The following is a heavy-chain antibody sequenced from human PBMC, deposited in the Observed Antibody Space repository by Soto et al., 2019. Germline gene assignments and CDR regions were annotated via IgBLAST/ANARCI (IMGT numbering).Heavy chain of an antibody. J-gene: IGHJ4*02. CDR2: ISSSGSTI. D-gene: IGHD3-22*01. CDR3: ARAGGTYYYDSSESYFDY. CDR1: GFTFSSYE. Sequence: EVQLVESGGGLVQPGGSLRLSCAASGFTFSSYEMNWVRQAPGKGLEWVSYISSSGSTIYYADSVKGRFTISRDNAKNSLYLQMNSLRAEDTAVYYCARAGGTYYYDSSESYFDYWGQGTLVTVSS. V-gene: IGHV3-48*03.